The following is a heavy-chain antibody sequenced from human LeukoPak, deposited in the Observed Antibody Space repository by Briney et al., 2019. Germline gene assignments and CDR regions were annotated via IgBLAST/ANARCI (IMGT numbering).Heavy chain of an antibody. J-gene: IGHJ4*02. CDR1: GYTFTGYY. CDR2: INPNSGGI. V-gene: IGHV1-2*02. D-gene: IGHD4-17*01. Sequence: ASVKVSCKASGYTFTGYYMHWVRQAPGQGLEWMGWINPNSGGINYAQKFQGRVTMTRDTSISTAYVELSRLRSDDTAVYYCRTDRYGDYGDYIDYWGQGTLVTVSS. CDR3: RTDRYGDYGDYIDY.